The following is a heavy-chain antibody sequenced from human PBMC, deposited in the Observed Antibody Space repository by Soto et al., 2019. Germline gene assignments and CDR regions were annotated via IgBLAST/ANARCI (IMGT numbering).Heavy chain of an antibody. CDR1: GYTFTSYG. V-gene: IGHV1-18*01. CDR3: ARYYDILTGYWDDAFDI. CDR2: ISAYNGNT. J-gene: IGHJ3*02. D-gene: IGHD3-9*01. Sequence: ASVKVSCKASGYTFTSYGISWVRQAPGQGLEWIGWISAYNGNTNYAQKLQGRVTMTTDTSTSTAYMELRSLRSDDTAVYYCARYYDILTGYWDDAFDIWGQGTMVTVSS.